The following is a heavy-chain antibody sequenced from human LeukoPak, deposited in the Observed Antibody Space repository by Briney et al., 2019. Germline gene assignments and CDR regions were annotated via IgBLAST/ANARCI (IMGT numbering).Heavy chain of an antibody. V-gene: IGHV1-2*06. D-gene: IGHD3-10*01. J-gene: IGHJ4*02. CDR1: GYTFTGYY. CDR2: INPNSGGT. Sequence: ASVKVSCKAFGYTFTGYYMHWVRQAPGQGLEWMGRINPNSGGTNYAQKFQGRVTMTRDTSISTAYMELSRLRSDDTAVYYCARVPTYHYYGSGSYYYFDYWGQGTLVTVSS. CDR3: ARVPTYHYYGSGSYYYFDY.